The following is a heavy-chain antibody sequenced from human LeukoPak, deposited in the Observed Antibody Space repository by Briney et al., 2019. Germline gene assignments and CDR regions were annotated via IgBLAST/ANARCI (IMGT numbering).Heavy chain of an antibody. CDR3: ALAPNSNWFDF. Sequence: SETLSLTCTVSGDSTSNFYWNWIRQSPGKGLGWIGNIHYSGSSVYNPSLKSRGTISIDTSRRQFFLKLNSVTAADTVVYFCALAPNSNWFDFWGPGTLVTVSS. CDR2: IHYSGSS. J-gene: IGHJ5*01. V-gene: IGHV4-59*03. CDR1: GDSTSNFY. D-gene: IGHD2-8*01.